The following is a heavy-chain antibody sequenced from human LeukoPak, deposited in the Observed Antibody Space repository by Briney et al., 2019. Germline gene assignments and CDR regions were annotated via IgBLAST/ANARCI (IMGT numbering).Heavy chain of an antibody. CDR1: GFTFSSYG. CDR2: ISYDGSNK. Sequence: GGSLRLSCAASGFTFSSYGTHWVRQAPGKGLEWVAVISYDGSNKYYADSVKGRFTISRDNSKNTLYLQMNSLRAEDTAVYYCAKELRGYSYGQRWADYWGQGTLVTVSS. V-gene: IGHV3-30*18. D-gene: IGHD5-18*01. J-gene: IGHJ4*02. CDR3: AKELRGYSYGQRWADY.